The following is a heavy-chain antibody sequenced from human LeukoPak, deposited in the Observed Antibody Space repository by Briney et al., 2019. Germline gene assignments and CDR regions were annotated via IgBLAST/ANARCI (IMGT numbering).Heavy chain of an antibody. Sequence: PGGSLRLSCVASEFTFSGYWMSWVRQAPGKGLEWAANINQDGSEKYYVDSVKGRFTISRDNAKNSLSLQMNSLRAEDTAVYYCARDGAKGDYPLDYWGQGTLVTVSS. CDR1: EFTFSGYW. D-gene: IGHD4-17*01. V-gene: IGHV3-7*01. J-gene: IGHJ4*02. CDR2: INQDGSEK. CDR3: ARDGAKGDYPLDY.